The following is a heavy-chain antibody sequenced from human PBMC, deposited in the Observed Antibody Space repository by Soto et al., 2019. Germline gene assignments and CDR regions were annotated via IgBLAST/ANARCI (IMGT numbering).Heavy chain of an antibody. D-gene: IGHD6-19*01. CDR1: GFTFSSYA. Sequence: QVQLVESGGGVVQPGRSLRLSCAASGFTFSSYAMHWVRQAPGKGLEWVAVIPYDGSNKYYADSVKGRFTISSDNSKNTLYLQMNSLRAEDTAVYYCARGVVAVAGTNWFDPWGQGTLVTVSS. J-gene: IGHJ5*02. CDR3: ARGVVAVAGTNWFDP. V-gene: IGHV3-30-3*01. CDR2: IPYDGSNK.